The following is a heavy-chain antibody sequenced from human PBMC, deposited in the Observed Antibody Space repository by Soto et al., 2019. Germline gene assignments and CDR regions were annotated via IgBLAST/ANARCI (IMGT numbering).Heavy chain of an antibody. Sequence: PGGSLRLSCAASGFTFSSYEMNWVRQAPGKGLEWVSYISSSGSTIYYADSVKGRFTISRDNAKNSLYLQMNSLRAEDTAVYYCARDSPGEVAGSFDYWGQGTLVTVSS. CDR3: ARDSPGEVAGSFDY. J-gene: IGHJ4*02. CDR2: ISSSGSTI. D-gene: IGHD6-19*01. V-gene: IGHV3-48*03. CDR1: GFTFSSYE.